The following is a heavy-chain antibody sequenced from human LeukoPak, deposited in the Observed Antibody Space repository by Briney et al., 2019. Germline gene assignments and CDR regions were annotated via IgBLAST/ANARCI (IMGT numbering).Heavy chain of an antibody. V-gene: IGHV3-74*01. D-gene: IGHD4-17*01. CDR2: INGYGSIT. J-gene: IGHJ4*02. CDR3: ARDDPTVTTGPPVGS. Sequence: GGSPRLSCAASGFTFETYWRHWVRQAPGKGLEWVSCINGYGSITNYADSVKGRFTISRDNAKNTLYLQMNSLRVEDTAVYYCARDDPTVTTGPPVGSWGQGTPVTVSS. CDR1: GFTFETYW.